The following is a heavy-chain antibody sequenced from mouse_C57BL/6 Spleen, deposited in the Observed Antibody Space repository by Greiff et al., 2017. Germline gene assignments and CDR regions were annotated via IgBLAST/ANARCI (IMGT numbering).Heavy chain of an antibody. CDR1: GFTFSDFY. D-gene: IGHD1-1*01. Sequence: EVKLVESGGGLVQSGRSLRLSCATSGFTFSDFYMEWVRQAPGKGLEWIAASRNKANDYTTEYSASVKGRFIVSRDTSQSILYLQMNALRAEDTAIYYCAREAPITTVVATDWYFDVWGTGTTVTVSS. CDR3: AREAPITTVVATDWYFDV. V-gene: IGHV7-1*01. CDR2: SRNKANDYTT. J-gene: IGHJ1*03.